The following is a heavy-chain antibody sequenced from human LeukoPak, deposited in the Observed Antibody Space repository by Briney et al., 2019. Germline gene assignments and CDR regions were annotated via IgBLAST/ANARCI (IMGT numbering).Heavy chain of an antibody. CDR3: ARGHTYYYGSGSPRATNWFDP. CDR2: INPNSGGT. Sequence: ASVKVSCKASGYTFTSHYMHWVRQAPGQGLEWMGWINPNSGGTNYAQKFQGRVTMTRDTSISTAYMELSRLRSDDTAVYYCARGHTYYYGSGSPRATNWFDPWGQGTLVTVSS. V-gene: IGHV1-2*02. J-gene: IGHJ5*02. CDR1: GYTFTSHY. D-gene: IGHD3-10*01.